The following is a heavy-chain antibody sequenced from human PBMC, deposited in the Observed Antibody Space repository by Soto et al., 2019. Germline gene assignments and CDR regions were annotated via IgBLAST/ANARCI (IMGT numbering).Heavy chain of an antibody. CDR2: INPKNGDT. J-gene: IGHJ6*02. CDR1: GYTLTYYY. V-gene: IGHV1-2*02. Sequence: XSVKVSCKASGYTLTYYYMHWVRQAPGQGLEWMGWINPKNGDTNSAQKFRGRVTMTRDTSISTAYLELSSLRSDDTAVYYCARSTGSYSYYGMDVWGQGPTVTVSS. CDR3: ARSTGSYSYYGMDV. D-gene: IGHD1-26*01.